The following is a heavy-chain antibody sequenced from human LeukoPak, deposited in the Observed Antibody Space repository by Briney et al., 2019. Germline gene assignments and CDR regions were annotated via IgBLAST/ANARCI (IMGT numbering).Heavy chain of an antibody. D-gene: IGHD4-17*01. CDR2: ISGSGSTV. CDR3: ARDLDYGVYADY. Sequence: GGSLRLSCAASGFTFSDYYMSWIRQAPGKGLEWVSYISGSGSTVYYADSVKGRFTISRDNAKNSLYLQMNSLRAEDTAVYYCARDLDYGVYADYWGQGTLVTVSS. J-gene: IGHJ4*02. CDR1: GFTFSDYY. V-gene: IGHV3-11*01.